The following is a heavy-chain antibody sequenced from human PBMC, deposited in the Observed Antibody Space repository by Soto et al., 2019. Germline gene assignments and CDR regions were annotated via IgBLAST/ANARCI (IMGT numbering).Heavy chain of an antibody. Sequence: PGGSLRLSCAASGFPFSTYAMSLVRQSPGKGLEWVSGISASGESFYFADSVKGRFTISRDNSRNTLSLQMDSLRAEDTAVYYCATGGPNYDMTLMVLDIWPHAYWGQGTLVTVSS. D-gene: IGHD2-8*01. CDR3: ATGGPNYDMTLMVLDIWPHAY. V-gene: IGHV3-23*01. J-gene: IGHJ4*02. CDR2: ISASGESF. CDR1: GFPFSTYA.